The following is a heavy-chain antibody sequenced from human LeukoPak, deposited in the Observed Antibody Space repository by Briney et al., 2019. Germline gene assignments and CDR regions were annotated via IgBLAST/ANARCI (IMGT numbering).Heavy chain of an antibody. Sequence: ASVKVSCKVSGYTLTELSMHWVRQAPGKGLEWMGGFYPEDGETIYAQKFQGRVTMTEDTSTDTAYMKLSSLRSDDTAVYYCATESPRRQYYSDPNWFDPWGQGTLVTVSS. CDR1: GYTLTELS. V-gene: IGHV1-24*01. D-gene: IGHD3-22*01. CDR3: ATESPRRQYYSDPNWFDP. CDR2: FYPEDGET. J-gene: IGHJ5*02.